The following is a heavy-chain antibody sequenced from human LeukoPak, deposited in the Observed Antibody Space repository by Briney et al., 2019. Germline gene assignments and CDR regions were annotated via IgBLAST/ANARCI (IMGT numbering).Heavy chain of an antibody. Sequence: ASVKVSCKASGYTFTSYDINWVRQATGQGLEWMGWMNPNSGNTGYAQKFQGRVTMTRNTSISTAYMELSSLRSEDTAVYCCARNTAAPNYYYYYYGMDVWGQGTTVTVSS. D-gene: IGHD2-2*01. CDR2: MNPNSGNT. CDR1: GYTFTSYD. J-gene: IGHJ6*02. V-gene: IGHV1-8*01. CDR3: ARNTAAPNYYYYYYGMDV.